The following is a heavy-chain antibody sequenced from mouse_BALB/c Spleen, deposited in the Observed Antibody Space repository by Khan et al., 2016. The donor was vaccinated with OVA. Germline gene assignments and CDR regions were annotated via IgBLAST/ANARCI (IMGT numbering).Heavy chain of an antibody. CDR3: ARAYFGNYDFTY. D-gene: IGHD2-10*01. CDR2: IFPGTGTT. CDR1: GYTFANYW. Sequence: QVQLQQPGAELVKPGASVKLSCKTSGYTFANYWIQWVKQRPGQGLGWIGEIFPGTGTTYYNENFKAKATLTIDTSSNTAYIQLSSLTPEDSAVYFCARAYFGNYDFTYWGQGTLVTVSA. J-gene: IGHJ3*01. V-gene: IGHV1S132*01.